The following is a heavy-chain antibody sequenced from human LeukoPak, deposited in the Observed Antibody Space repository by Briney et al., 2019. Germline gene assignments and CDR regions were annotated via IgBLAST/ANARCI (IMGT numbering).Heavy chain of an antibody. CDR2: INPNGGGT. V-gene: IGHV1-2*02. CDR1: GYTFTAYY. Sequence: GASVKVSCKTSGYTFTAYYMHWVRQAPGQGPEWQGWINPNGGGTEYAQKFQGRVTMTTETSISTAYMELNSLRADDTAVYFCARTVHADTGGYGQFDSWGQGTQVTVSS. D-gene: IGHD3-16*01. CDR3: ARTVHADTGGYGQFDS. J-gene: IGHJ4*01.